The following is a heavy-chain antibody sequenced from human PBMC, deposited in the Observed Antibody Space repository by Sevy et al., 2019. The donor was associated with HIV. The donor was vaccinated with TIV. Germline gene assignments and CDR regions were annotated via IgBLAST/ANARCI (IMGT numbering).Heavy chain of an antibody. D-gene: IGHD2-21*01. CDR3: VGVPQTGEFLIDY. J-gene: IGHJ4*02. V-gene: IGHV3-33*01. CDR2: IWYDGSNT. Sequence: GGSLRLSCAASGFPFSSYAMHWVRQAPGKGLEWVAGIWYDGSNTNYADSVKGRFTISRDNSKNTLYLQMNSLRAEDTAMYYCVGVPQTGEFLIDYWGQGTLVTVSS. CDR1: GFPFSSYA.